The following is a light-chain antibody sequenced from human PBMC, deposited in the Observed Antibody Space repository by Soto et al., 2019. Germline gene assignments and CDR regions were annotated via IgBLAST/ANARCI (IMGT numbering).Light chain of an antibody. Sequence: TVLTQSPGSLHLSPGVRATLSCRASQSVSSSYLAWYQQKPGRAPRLLIYGASSGATGIPDWFSGSGSGTDFTLTISRLEPEDVAVYYCQQYGNSPWTFGQGTKVDIK. J-gene: IGKJ1*01. CDR2: GAS. V-gene: IGKV3-20*01. CDR3: QQYGNSPWT. CDR1: QSVSSSY.